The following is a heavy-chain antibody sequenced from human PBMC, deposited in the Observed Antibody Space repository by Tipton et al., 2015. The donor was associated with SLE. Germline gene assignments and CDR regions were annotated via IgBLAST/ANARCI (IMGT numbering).Heavy chain of an antibody. V-gene: IGHV4-39*07. CDR1: GGSISSNYY. D-gene: IGHD1-26*01. CDR3: AREKNSGTHYEIDY. CDR2: IDYSGST. Sequence: GLVKPSETLSLTCTVSGGSISSNYYWGWIRQPPGRGLEWIGSIDYSGSTYYNPSLKSQVTMSVDTSKSQFSLKVSAVAAADTAVYYCAREKNSGTHYEIDYWGQGTLVTVSS. J-gene: IGHJ4*02.